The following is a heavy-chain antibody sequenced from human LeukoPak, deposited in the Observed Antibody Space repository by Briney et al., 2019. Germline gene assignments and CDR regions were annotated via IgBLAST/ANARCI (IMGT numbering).Heavy chain of an antibody. CDR3: AGSPVDTAMRLSAFGI. V-gene: IGHV4-34*01. J-gene: IGHJ3*02. CDR1: AESFSAYY. Sequence: SETLSLTCAVYAESFSAYYWNWVRQPPGKGLEWIGEINHSGSPNSNPSLKSRVTISVDTSKNQFPLKLTSVTAADTAVYYCAGSPVDTAMRLSAFGIWGQGTMVTVSS. CDR2: INHSGSP. D-gene: IGHD5-18*01.